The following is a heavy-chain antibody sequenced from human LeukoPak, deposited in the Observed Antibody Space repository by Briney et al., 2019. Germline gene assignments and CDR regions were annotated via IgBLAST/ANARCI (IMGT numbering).Heavy chain of an antibody. CDR2: ISGSGGST. J-gene: IGHJ3*02. CDR3: ARGATIADANDAFDI. Sequence: GGSLRLSCAASGFTFSSYAMSWVRQAPGKGLEWVSAISGSGGSTYYADSVKGRFTISRDNAKNSLYLQMNSLRAEDMAVYYCARGATIADANDAFDIWGQGTMVTVSS. V-gene: IGHV3-23*01. D-gene: IGHD5-12*01. CDR1: GFTFSSYA.